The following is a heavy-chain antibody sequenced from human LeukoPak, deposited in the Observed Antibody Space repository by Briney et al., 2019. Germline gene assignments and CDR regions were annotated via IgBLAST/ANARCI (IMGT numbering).Heavy chain of an antibody. V-gene: IGHV3-11*01. CDR1: GFTFSDYY. J-gene: IGHJ3*01. CDR3: ARGLGYCSGGSCPRRAFDV. Sequence: AGGSLRLSCAASGFTFSDYYMSWIRQAPGKGLEWVSFISSTASTIYYADSIKGRFTVSKDNAKNSVYPQMNSLRAEDTALYYCARGLGYCSGGSCPRRAFDVWGQGTVVTVSS. CDR2: ISSTASTI. D-gene: IGHD2-15*01.